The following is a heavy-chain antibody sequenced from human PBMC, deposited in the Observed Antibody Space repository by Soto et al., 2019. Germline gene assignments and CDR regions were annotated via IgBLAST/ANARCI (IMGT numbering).Heavy chain of an antibody. CDR1: GYVYRNYP. CDR2: ISTYNGNT. D-gene: IGHD3-16*01. J-gene: IGHJ6*02. CDR3: GRVRAGGWSQGRYPFHCMDV. Sequence: QVQLVQSGVEVRKPGTSVMVSCKASGYVYRNYPITWVRQAPGQGLEWMGWISTYNGNTKYAQRLQGRVTMTADTSTATAYMEVRRATTDDTATYYWGRVRAGGWSQGRYPFHCMDVWGQGAKGSVPS. V-gene: IGHV1-18*04.